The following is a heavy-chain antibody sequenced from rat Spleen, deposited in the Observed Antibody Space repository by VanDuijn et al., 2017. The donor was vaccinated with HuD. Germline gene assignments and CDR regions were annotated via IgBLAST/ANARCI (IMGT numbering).Heavy chain of an antibody. Sequence: EVQLVESGGGLVQPGRSLKLSCAASGFTFSDYYMAWVRQAPKKGLEWFASISYEGSSTYYGDSVKGRFTISRDIAKSTLYLQMNSLRSEDTATYYCASQRTMIDWGQGVMVTVSS. CDR2: ISYEGSST. D-gene: IGHD1-12*01. CDR1: GFTFSDYY. J-gene: IGHJ2*01. V-gene: IGHV5-22*01. CDR3: ASQRTMID.